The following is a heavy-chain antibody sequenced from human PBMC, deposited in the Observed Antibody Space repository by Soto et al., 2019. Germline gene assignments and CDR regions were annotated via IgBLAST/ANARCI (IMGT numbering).Heavy chain of an antibody. V-gene: IGHV3-30*18. D-gene: IGHD2-15*01. CDR1: GFTFSHYG. J-gene: IGHJ3*02. CDR2: ISYDGSHK. Sequence: QVQLVESGGGVVQPGRSLRLSCAASGFTFSHYGMNWVRQAPGKGLEWEALISYDGSHKHYEDSVKGRFTISRDNSDNTLYLQMSSLTTEDTAVYYCAKGSVLGYCTGGSCYGDAFDIWGQGTMVTVSS. CDR3: AKGSVLGYCTGGSCYGDAFDI.